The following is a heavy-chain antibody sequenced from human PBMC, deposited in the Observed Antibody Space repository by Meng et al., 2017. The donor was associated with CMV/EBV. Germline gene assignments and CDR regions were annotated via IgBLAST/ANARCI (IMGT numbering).Heavy chain of an antibody. CDR2: IYYRGRT. V-gene: IGHV4-39*07. D-gene: IGHD3-22*01. J-gene: IGHJ3*02. CDR3: AREGLDSSGSYAFDI. CDR1: GGSISNSDYY. Sequence: SETLSLTCTVSGGSISNSDYYWGWIRQPPGKGLEWIGTIYYRGRTYYSPSLKSRVTISVDTSKNQFSLKLSSVTAADTAVYYCAREGLDSSGSYAFDIWGQGTMVTVSS.